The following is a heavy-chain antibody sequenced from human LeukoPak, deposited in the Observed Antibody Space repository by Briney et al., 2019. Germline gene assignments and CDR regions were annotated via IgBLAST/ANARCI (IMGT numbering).Heavy chain of an antibody. CDR2: LRSSSTTI. J-gene: IGHJ4*02. Sequence: GGSLRLSCAASGFTFSTSSMNWVRQAPGKGLEWVSYLRSSSTTIYYADSVKGRFTISRDNAKNSLYLQMNSLRAEDTAVYFCARDSRSHCGTAACDYWGQGTLVTVSS. D-gene: IGHD2-8*02. CDR3: ARDSRSHCGTAACDY. CDR1: GFTFSTSS. V-gene: IGHV3-48*01.